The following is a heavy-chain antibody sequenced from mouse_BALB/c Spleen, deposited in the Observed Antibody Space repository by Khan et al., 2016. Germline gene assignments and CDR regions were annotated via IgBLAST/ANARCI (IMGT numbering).Heavy chain of an antibody. D-gene: IGHD2-14*01. CDR1: GYTFTDFV. CDR3: ARCGYYRYDDYYAMDY. J-gene: IGHJ4*01. CDR2: IYPGRGST. V-gene: IGHV1-77*01. Sequence: QVQLQQSGPELVKPGASVKMSCKASGYTFTDFVISWVKQRSGQGLEWIGEIYPGRGSTYYNERFKGKATLTADKSSTTTYMHLTSLTSDDSAVYFCARCGYYRYDDYYAMDYWGQGTSVTVSS.